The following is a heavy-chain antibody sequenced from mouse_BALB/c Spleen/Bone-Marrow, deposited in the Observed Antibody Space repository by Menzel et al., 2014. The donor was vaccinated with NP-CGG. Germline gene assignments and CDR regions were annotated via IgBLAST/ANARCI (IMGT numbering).Heavy chain of an antibody. J-gene: IGHJ4*01. D-gene: IGHD2-4*01. V-gene: IGHV1-14*01. CDR2: INPYNDGT. CDR3: AREGGLRRGDYYAMDY. CDR1: GYTFSAYV. Sequence: QLVASGPELVKPGASVKMSCKASGYTFSAYVMHWVQQKPGQSLEWIGYINPYNDGTKYNEKFKGKATLTSDKSSSTAYMELSSLTSEDSAVYYCAREGGLRRGDYYAMDYWGQGTSVTVSS.